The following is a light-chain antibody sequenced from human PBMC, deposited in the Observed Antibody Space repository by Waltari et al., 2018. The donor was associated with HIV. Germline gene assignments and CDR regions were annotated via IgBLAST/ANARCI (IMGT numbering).Light chain of an antibody. V-gene: IGLV2-8*01. CDR3: FSYAGNNFLL. J-gene: IGLJ2*01. CDR1: SSDIGLYNF. CDR2: DVS. Sequence: ALTQPPSASGSPGQSVTISCSGTSSDIGLYNFVSWYQHHPGKAPKLMISDVSRRPSGVPDRFSGSKSGNTASLTVSGLQADDEATYYCFSYAGNNFLLFGGGTKLTVL.